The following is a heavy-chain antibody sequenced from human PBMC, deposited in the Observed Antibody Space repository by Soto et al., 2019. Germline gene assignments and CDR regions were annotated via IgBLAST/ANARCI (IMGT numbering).Heavy chain of an antibody. J-gene: IGHJ6*02. D-gene: IGHD2-15*01. CDR3: ARDFAPGYCSSGSCYPYGMDV. CDR1: GFTFSNAW. Sequence: EVQLVESGGGLVKPGGSLRLSCAASGFTFSNAWMSWVRQAPGKGLEWVGRIKSKTDGGTTDYAAPVKGRFTISRDDSKNTLYLQMNSLRAEDTAVYYCARDFAPGYCSSGSCYPYGMDVWGQGTTVTVPS. CDR2: IKSKTDGGTT. V-gene: IGHV3-15*01.